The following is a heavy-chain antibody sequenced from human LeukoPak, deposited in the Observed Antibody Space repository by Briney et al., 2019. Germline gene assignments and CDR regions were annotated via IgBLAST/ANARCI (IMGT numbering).Heavy chain of an antibody. CDR3: ARDSSSPSVKYFQD. CDR1: GGSIRTGSYY. J-gene: IGHJ1*01. V-gene: IGHV4-61*02. Sequence: PSETLSLTCTVSGGSIRTGSYYWSWIRQPAGKELQWIGRLFTSGSTNYNPSLKSRVTISVDTSKNQFSLKLSSVTAAATAVFNCARDSSSPSVKYFQDWGQGTLVTVSS. D-gene: IGHD6-6*01. CDR2: LFTSGST.